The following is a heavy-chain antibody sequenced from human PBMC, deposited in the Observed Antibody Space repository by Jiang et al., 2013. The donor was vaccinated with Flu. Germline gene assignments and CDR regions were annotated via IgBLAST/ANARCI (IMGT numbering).Heavy chain of an antibody. CDR1: GFTFSSCA. V-gene: IGHV3-23*04. D-gene: IGHD2/OR15-2a*01. Sequence: QLVESGGDLVHPGGSLRLSCAASGFTFSSCAMTWVRQTPGKGPEWVSSIRGSGDSTYYADSVKGRFTVSRDNSKNTLYLQMNSLRAEDTAIYYCAREKGNWNYLYGMDVWGQGTTVTVSS. J-gene: IGHJ6*02. CDR2: IRGSGDST. CDR3: AREKGNWNYLYGMDV.